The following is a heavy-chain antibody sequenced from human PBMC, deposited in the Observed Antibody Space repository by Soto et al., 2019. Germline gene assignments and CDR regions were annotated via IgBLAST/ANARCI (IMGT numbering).Heavy chain of an antibody. CDR3: VSDRGYGHPSVPYS. J-gene: IGHJ4*02. V-gene: IGHV3-30*03. CDR1: GFTFTSDG. Sequence: QAHLVESGGRVVQPGRSLRLSCAASGFTFTSDGMHWVRQAPGTRLEWVAVISYDGGLQHYADSVKGRFTISRDNSKNMVILQVNSLRAEDTAVYYCVSDRGYGHPSVPYSWGQGTLVSVSS. D-gene: IGHD3-10*01. CDR2: ISYDGGLQ.